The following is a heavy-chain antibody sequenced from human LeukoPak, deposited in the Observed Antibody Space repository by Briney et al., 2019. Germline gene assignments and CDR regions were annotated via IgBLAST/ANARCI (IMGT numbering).Heavy chain of an antibody. Sequence: GGSLRLSCVASGFYFNAYLMSWVRQAPGKGLEWVANIKQDGSQKLYLDSVKGRFTISRDNGNNSLYPHMSRLRVEDTAVYYCARDLKGFNLWGQGALVTVSS. J-gene: IGHJ5*02. V-gene: IGHV3-7*04. CDR3: ARDLKGFNL. CDR1: GFYFNAYL. CDR2: IKQDGSQK.